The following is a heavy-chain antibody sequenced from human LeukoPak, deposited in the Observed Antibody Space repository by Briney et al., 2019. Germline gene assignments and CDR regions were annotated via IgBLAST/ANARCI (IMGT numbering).Heavy chain of an antibody. J-gene: IGHJ4*02. CDR2: ISSSGGTT. CDR1: GFTFSSNA. D-gene: IGHD3-3*01. Sequence: GGSLRLSCVASGFTFSSNAMGWVRQAPGKGLEWVSGISSSGGTTYYIDSVKGRFTISRDNSKNTLYLQVNSLRADDTAVYYCAKDLHGEVPDYFDYWGQGSLVTVSS. V-gene: IGHV3-23*01. CDR3: AKDLHGEVPDYFDY.